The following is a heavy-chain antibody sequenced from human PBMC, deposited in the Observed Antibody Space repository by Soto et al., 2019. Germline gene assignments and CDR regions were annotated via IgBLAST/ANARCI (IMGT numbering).Heavy chain of an antibody. CDR2: IGTAGDT. CDR1: GFTCSNYD. CDR3: ARGGYSSGWPKFDY. J-gene: IGHJ4*02. Sequence: GGSLRLSCAASGFTCSNYDMHWVRQVTGKGLEWVSGIGTAGDTYYPGSVKGRFTISRENAKNSLYLQMNSLRAGDTAMYYCARGGYSSGWPKFDYWGQGTPVTVSS. V-gene: IGHV3-13*01. D-gene: IGHD6-19*01.